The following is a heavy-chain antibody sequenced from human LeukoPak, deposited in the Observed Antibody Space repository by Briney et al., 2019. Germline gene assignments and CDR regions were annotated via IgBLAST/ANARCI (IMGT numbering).Heavy chain of an antibody. CDR2: ISVYNGNT. CDR3: ARTYDATGYYFPPYDC. J-gene: IGHJ4*02. Sequence: ASVKVSCKASGYTFSNYGITWVRQAPGQGLECMGWISVYNGNTNFAQKLKGRVTMTTDTSTSTAYLELRSLRSDDTATYYCARTYDATGYYFPPYDCWGQGTLVTVSS. D-gene: IGHD3-22*01. V-gene: IGHV1-18*01. CDR1: GYTFSNYG.